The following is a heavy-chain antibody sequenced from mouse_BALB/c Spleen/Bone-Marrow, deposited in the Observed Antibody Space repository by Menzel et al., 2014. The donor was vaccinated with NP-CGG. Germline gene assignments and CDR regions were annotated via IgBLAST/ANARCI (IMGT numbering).Heavy chain of an antibody. CDR2: IRNKAYGYTT. Sequence: DVKLVESGGGLVQPGGSLRLSCTTSGFTFTDYYMSWVRQPPGKALEWLAFIRNKAYGYTTEYSASVRGRFTISRDNSQGILYLQMNTLRAEDSATYYCARFPMDYWGQGTSVTVSS. J-gene: IGHJ4*01. CDR3: ARFPMDY. V-gene: IGHV7-3*02. CDR1: GFTFTDYY.